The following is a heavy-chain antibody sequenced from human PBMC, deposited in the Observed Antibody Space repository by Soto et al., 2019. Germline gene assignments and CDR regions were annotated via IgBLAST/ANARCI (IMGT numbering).Heavy chain of an antibody. CDR2: ISYDGSNK. J-gene: IGHJ4*02. CDR3: AKDPVPKYSGSYYFDY. Sequence: GGSLRLSCAASGFTFSSYCMHWVRQAPGKGLEWVAVISYDGSNKYYADSVKGRFTISRDNSKNTLYLQMNSLRAEDTAVYYCAKDPVPKYSGSYYFDYWGQGTLVTVSS. CDR1: GFTFSSYC. V-gene: IGHV3-30*18. D-gene: IGHD1-26*01.